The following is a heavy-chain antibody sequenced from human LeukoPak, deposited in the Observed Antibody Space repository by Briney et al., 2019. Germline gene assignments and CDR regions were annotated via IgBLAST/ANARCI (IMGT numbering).Heavy chain of an antibody. CDR2: IWYDGSNK. V-gene: IGHV3-33*06. J-gene: IGHJ4*02. D-gene: IGHD2-21*02. CDR3: AKAYCGGDCYFDY. Sequence: GGSLRLSCAASGFTFSSYGMHWVRQAPGKGLEWVAVIWYDGSNKYYADSVKGRFTISRDNSKNTLYLQTNSQRAEDTAVYYCAKAYCGGDCYFDYWGQGTLVTVSS. CDR1: GFTFSSYG.